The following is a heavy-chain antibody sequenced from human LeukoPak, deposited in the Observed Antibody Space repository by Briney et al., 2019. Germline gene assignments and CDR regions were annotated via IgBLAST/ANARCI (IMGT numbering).Heavy chain of an antibody. CDR1: GFTFSSYG. Sequence: GRSLRLSCAASGFTFSSYGMHWVRQAPGKGLEWVAVISYDGSNKYYADSVKGRFTISRDNSKNTLYLQMNSLRAEDTAVYYCAKATTMIVVVFSRQGNHYFDYWGQGTLVTVSS. CDR2: ISYDGSNK. D-gene: IGHD3-22*01. V-gene: IGHV3-30*18. J-gene: IGHJ4*02. CDR3: AKATTMIVVVFSRQGNHYFDY.